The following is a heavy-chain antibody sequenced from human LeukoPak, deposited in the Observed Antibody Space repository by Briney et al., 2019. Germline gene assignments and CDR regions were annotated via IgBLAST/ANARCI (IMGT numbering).Heavy chain of an antibody. CDR1: GGSISSYY. CDR3: ARSHLEAFDI. J-gene: IGHJ3*02. Sequence: SETLPLTCTVSGGSISSYYWSWIRQPPGKGLEWIGYIYYSGSTNYNPSLKSRVTISVDTSKNQFSLKLSSVTAADTAVYYCARSHLEAFDIWGQGTMVTVSS. V-gene: IGHV4-59*01. D-gene: IGHD1-1*01. CDR2: IYYSGST.